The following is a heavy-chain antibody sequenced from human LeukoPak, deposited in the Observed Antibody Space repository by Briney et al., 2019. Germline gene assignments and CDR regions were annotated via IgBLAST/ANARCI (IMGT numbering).Heavy chain of an antibody. V-gene: IGHV4-38-2*02. CDR3: ARDRYYYDSSGYDPYFDY. CDR2: IDGSGTS. CDR1: GYSISSGYL. Sequence: SETLSLTCTVSGYSISSGYLWGWIRQPPGKGLEWIGGIDGSGTSYYNPSLKSRVTISVDTSRNQFSLKMTSVTAADTAVYYCARDRYYYDSSGYDPYFDYWGQGTLVTVSS. D-gene: IGHD3-22*01. J-gene: IGHJ4*02.